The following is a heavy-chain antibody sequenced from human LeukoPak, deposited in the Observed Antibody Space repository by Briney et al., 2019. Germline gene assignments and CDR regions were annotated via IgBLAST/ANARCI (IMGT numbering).Heavy chain of an antibody. J-gene: IGHJ3*02. Sequence: GGSLRLSCAASGFTFSSYSMNWVRQAPGKGLEWVSYISSSSSYIYYADSVKGRFTISRDNAKNSLYLQMNSLRAEDTAVYYCARSMITGAFDIWGQGTMVTVSS. CDR2: ISSSSSYI. CDR1: GFTFSSYS. CDR3: ARSMITGAFDI. V-gene: IGHV3-21*05. D-gene: IGHD3-16*01.